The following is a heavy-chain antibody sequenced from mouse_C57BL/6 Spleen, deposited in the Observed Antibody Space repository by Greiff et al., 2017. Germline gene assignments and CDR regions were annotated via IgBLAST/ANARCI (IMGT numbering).Heavy chain of an antibody. CDR1: GYTFTDYE. V-gene: IGHV1-15*01. CDR3: TREIYDGYYEGV. J-gene: IGHJ1*03. Sequence: QVHVKQSGAELVRPGASVTLSCKASGYTFTDYEMHWVKQTPVHGLEWIGAIDPETGGTAYNQKFKGKAILTADKSSSTAYMELRSLTSEDSAVYYCTREIYDGYYEGVWGTGTTVTVSS. D-gene: IGHD2-3*01. CDR2: IDPETGGT.